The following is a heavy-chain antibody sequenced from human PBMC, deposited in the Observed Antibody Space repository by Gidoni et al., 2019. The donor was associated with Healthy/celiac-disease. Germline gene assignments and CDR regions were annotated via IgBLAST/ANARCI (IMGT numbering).Heavy chain of an antibody. CDR2: ISSSSSYI. CDR3: ARDLFIAAAGRDY. V-gene: IGHV3-21*01. Sequence: EVQLVESGGGLVKPGGSLRLSCAASGFTFSSYSMNWVRQAPGKGLEWVSSISSSSSYIYYADSVKGRFTISRDNAKNSLYLQMNSLRAEDTAVYYCARDLFIAAAGRDYWGQGTLVTVSS. CDR1: GFTFSSYS. J-gene: IGHJ4*02. D-gene: IGHD6-13*01.